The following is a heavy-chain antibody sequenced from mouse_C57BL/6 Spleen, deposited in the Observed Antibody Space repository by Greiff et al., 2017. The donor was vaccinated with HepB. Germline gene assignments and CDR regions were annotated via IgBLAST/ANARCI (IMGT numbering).Heavy chain of an antibody. D-gene: IGHD4-1*01. CDR1: GFTFSDYG. J-gene: IGHJ4*01. V-gene: IGHV5-17*01. CDR3: ATRLTGAMDY. CDR2: ISSGSSTI. Sequence: DVMLVESGGGLVKPGGSLKLSCAASGFTFSDYGMHWVRQAPEKGLEWVAYISSGSSTIYYADTVKGRFTISRDNAKNTLYLQMTSLRSEDTAMYYCATRLTGAMDYWGQGTSVTVAS.